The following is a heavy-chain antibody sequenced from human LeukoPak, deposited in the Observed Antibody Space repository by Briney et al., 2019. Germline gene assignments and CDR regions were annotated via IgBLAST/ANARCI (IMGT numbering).Heavy chain of an antibody. Sequence: GASVKVSCKASGYTFTGYYMHWVRQAPGQGLERMGWINPNSGGTNYAQKFQGRVTMTRDTSISTAYMELSRLRSDDTAVYYCARGRGGLDSWFDPWGQGTLVTVSS. CDR2: INPNSGGT. CDR1: GYTFTGYY. J-gene: IGHJ5*02. CDR3: ARGRGGLDSWFDP. V-gene: IGHV1-2*02. D-gene: IGHD6-19*01.